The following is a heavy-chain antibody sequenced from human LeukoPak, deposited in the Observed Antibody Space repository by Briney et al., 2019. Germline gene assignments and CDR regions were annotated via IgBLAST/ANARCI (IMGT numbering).Heavy chain of an antibody. V-gene: IGHV4-39*01. CDR2: IYYSGST. J-gene: IGHJ5*02. Sequence: SETLPLTCTVSGGSISSSGYYWGWIRQPPGKGLEWIASIYYSGSTYYNPSLKSRVTISVDTSKNQLSLKLSSLTAADTAVYYCARHEYSGSYYGLSWFDPWGQGTLVTVSS. CDR3: ARHEYSGSYYGLSWFDP. D-gene: IGHD1-26*01. CDR1: GGSISSSGYY.